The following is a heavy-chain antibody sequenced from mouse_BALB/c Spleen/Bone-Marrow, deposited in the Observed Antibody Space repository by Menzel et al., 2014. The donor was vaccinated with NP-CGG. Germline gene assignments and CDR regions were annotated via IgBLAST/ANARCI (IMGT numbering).Heavy chain of an antibody. CDR2: IYPSTGYT. J-gene: IGHJ3*01. D-gene: IGHD2-4*01. CDR1: GYTFTSYW. Sequence: QVQLKQSGAELAKPGASAKMSCKASGYTFTSYWMHWVKQRPGQGLEWIGYIYPSTGYTEHNQKFKDKAIMTADKSSSTAYMQLSSLTSEDSAVYYCARDDYAYWGQGTLVTVSA. V-gene: IGHV1-7*01. CDR3: ARDDYAY.